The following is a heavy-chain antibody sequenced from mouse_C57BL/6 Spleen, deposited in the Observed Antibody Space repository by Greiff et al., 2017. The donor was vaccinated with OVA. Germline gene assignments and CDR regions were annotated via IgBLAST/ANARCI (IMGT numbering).Heavy chain of an antibody. CDR2: IDPSDSET. J-gene: IGHJ2*01. CDR3: ARVRGDADDY. V-gene: IGHV1-52*01. Sequence: QVQLQQPGAELVRPGSSVKLSCKASGYTFTSYWMHWVKQRPIQGLEWIGNIDPSDSETHYNQKFKDKATLTVDKSSSTAYMQLSSLTSEDSAVYYCARVRGDADDYWGQGTTLTVSS. D-gene: IGHD3-3*01. CDR1: GYTFTSYW.